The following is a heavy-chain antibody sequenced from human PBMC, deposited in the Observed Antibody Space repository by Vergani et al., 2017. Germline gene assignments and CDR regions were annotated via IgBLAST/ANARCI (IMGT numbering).Heavy chain of an antibody. Sequence: EVDLVESGGGLAQPGGSLRLSCEASGFSFPGYAMSWVRQAPGKGLEWVSSVSGSSATPYYADSVKGRFIISRYNSKNTLHLQMNSLRADDTAVYYCTKGSRGYTGYFFDYWGQGTLATVSS. CDR3: TKGSRGYTGYFFDY. V-gene: IGHV3-23*04. D-gene: IGHD5-12*01. J-gene: IGHJ4*02. CDR2: VSGSSATP. CDR1: GFSFPGYA.